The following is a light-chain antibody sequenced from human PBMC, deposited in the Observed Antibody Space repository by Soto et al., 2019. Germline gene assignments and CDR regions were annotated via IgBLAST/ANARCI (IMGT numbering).Light chain of an antibody. Sequence: QSALTQPRSVSGSPGRSVTISCTGTNSDVGTFYFVSWYQQYPDKGPKLIIYDVTERPSGVPDRFSGSKSGNTASLTISGLQAEDEADYYCCSYAGSYTYVFGSGTKLTVL. CDR2: DVT. CDR3: CSYAGSYTYV. J-gene: IGLJ1*01. CDR1: NSDVGTFYF. V-gene: IGLV2-11*01.